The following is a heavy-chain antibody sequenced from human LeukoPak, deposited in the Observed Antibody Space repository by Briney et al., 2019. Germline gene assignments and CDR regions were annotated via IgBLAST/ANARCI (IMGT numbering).Heavy chain of an antibody. J-gene: IGHJ4*02. CDR2: IYYSGST. CDR1: GGSISSYY. D-gene: IGHD3-22*01. V-gene: IGHV4-59*08. Sequence: SETLSLTCTVSGGSISSYYWSWIRQPPGKGLEWIGYIYYSGSTNYNPSLKSRVTISVDTSKNQFSLKLSSATAADTAVCYCARRYYDSSGYYSSGYFDYWGQGTLVTVSS. CDR3: ARRYYDSSGYYSSGYFDY.